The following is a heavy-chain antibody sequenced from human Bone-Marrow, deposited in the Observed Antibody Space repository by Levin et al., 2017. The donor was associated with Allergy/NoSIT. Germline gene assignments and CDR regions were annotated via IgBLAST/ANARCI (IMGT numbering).Heavy chain of an antibody. J-gene: IGHJ4*02. Sequence: GGSLRLSCAASGFTFSSYAMSWVRQAPGKGLEWVSAISGSGGSTYYADSVKGRFTISRDNSKNTLYLQMNSLRAEDTAVYYCAKGHRVVVVVAAYYFDYWGQGTLVTVSS. D-gene: IGHD2-15*01. V-gene: IGHV3-23*01. CDR1: GFTFSSYA. CDR3: AKGHRVVVVVAAYYFDY. CDR2: ISGSGGST.